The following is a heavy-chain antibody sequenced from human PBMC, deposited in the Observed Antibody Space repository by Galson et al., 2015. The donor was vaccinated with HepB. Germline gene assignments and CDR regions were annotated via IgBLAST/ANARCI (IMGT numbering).Heavy chain of an antibody. V-gene: IGHV3-48*02. CDR2: ISSSSSTI. CDR1: GFTFSSYS. J-gene: IGHJ3*02. Sequence: SLRLSCAASGFTFSSYSMNWVRQAPGKGLEWVSYISSSSSTIYYADSVKGRFTISRDNAKNSLYLQMNSLRDEDTAVYYCARDTPESRIAVAGIGIDAFDIWGQGTMVTVSS. CDR3: ARDTPESRIAVAGIGIDAFDI. D-gene: IGHD6-19*01.